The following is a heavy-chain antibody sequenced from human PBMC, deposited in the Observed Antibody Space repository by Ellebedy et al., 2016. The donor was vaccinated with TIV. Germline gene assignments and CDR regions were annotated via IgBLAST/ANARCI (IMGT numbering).Heavy chain of an antibody. D-gene: IGHD2-8*01. J-gene: IGHJ6*02. CDR3: ARGACMLLSCRSGYAMDV. CDR1: GFTFGTYS. CDR2: ISSSSSYI. Sequence: PGGSLRLSCAASGFTFGTYSMNWVRQTPGRGLEWISSISSSSSYIYYADSMKGRFTISRDKAKNSLYLKMNSLRAEDTAVYYCARGACMLLSCRSGYAMDVWGQGTTVTVSS. V-gene: IGHV3-21*01.